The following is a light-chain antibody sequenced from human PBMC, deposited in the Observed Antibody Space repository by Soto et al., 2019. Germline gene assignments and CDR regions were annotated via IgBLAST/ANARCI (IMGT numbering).Light chain of an antibody. CDR2: GAS. CDR1: QSISSSY. J-gene: IGKJ4*01. Sequence: DIVLTQSPGTLSLSPGERATLSCRASQSISSSYLAWYQQKPGQAPRLLIFGASSRATGIPDRVSGSGSGTDFTLTISRLEHEDFAVYYCQQYGSTHLTFGGGTKVDLK. V-gene: IGKV3-20*01. CDR3: QQYGSTHLT.